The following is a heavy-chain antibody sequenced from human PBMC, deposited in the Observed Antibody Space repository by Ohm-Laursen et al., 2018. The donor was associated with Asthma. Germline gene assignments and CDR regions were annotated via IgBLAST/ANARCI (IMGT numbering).Heavy chain of an antibody. D-gene: IGHD2-8*01. CDR1: GFSFSSYA. CDR3: ARTLMVYAIGYYYGMDV. CDR2: ISYGGSNK. Sequence: SLGLSCAASGFSFSSYAMHWVRQAPGMGLEWVAVISYGGSNKYYADSVKGRFTISRDNSKNTLYLQMDSLRAEDTAVYYCARTLMVYAIGYYYGMDVWGQGTTVTVSS. J-gene: IGHJ6*02. V-gene: IGHV3-30*03.